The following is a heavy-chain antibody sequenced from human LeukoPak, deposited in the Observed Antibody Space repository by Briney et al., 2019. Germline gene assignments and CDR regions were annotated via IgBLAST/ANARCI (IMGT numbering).Heavy chain of an antibody. J-gene: IGHJ4*02. D-gene: IGHD3-22*01. CDR3: AKGARGFSTHYYDSSGYLSF. CDR1: GFTFSSYA. Sequence: GGSLRLSCAASGFTFSSYAMSWVRQAPGKGLEWVSAISGSGGSTYYADSVKGRFTISRDNSKNTLYLQMNSLRAEDTAVYYCAKGARGFSTHYYDSSGYLSFWGQGTLVTVSS. V-gene: IGHV3-23*01. CDR2: ISGSGGST.